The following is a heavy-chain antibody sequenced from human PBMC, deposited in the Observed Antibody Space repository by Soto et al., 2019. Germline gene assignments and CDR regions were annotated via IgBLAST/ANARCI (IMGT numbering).Heavy chain of an antibody. D-gene: IGHD3-10*01. CDR1: GFTFSSYA. CDR3: ARVRFGELV. V-gene: IGHV3-23*01. J-gene: IGHJ4*02. Sequence: EVQLLESGGGLVQPGGSLRLSCAASGFTFSSYAMSWVRQAPGKGLEWVSIIGVGGGDRYYPESVKGRFTIASDNSRDTLYLEMNSLRDEDTAGYYCARVRFGELVWGQGTLVNVSS. CDR2: IGVGGGDR.